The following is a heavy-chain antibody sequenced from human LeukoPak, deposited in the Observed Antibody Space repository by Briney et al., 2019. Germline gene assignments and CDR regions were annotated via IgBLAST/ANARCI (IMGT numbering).Heavy chain of an antibody. CDR1: GYSFTSYW. J-gene: IGHJ4*02. Sequence: GESLKISCKGSGYSFTSYWISWVRQMPGKGLEWMGRIDPSDSYTNYGPSFQGHVTISADKSISTAYLQWSSLKASDTAMYYCARGAYCSGGSCYADTFDYWGQGTLVTVSS. CDR2: IDPSDSYT. CDR3: ARGAYCSGGSCYADTFDY. D-gene: IGHD2-15*01. V-gene: IGHV5-10-1*01.